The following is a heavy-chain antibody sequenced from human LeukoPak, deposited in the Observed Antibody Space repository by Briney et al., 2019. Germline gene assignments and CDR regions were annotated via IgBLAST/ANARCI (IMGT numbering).Heavy chain of an antibody. V-gene: IGHV1-8*01. CDR1: GYTFTSYD. Sequence: ASVKVSCKASGYTFTSYDINWVRQASGQGLEWMGWMNPTSGNTGYAQTFQGRVTITADKSTSTAYMELSSLRSEDTAVYYCARGGISQGGYYYCDMDVWGKGTTVTVSS. D-gene: IGHD2/OR15-2a*01. CDR3: ARGGISQGGYYYCDMDV. J-gene: IGHJ6*03. CDR2: MNPTSGNT.